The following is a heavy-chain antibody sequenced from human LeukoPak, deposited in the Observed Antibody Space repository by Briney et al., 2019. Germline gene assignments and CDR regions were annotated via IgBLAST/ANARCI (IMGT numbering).Heavy chain of an antibody. Sequence: GGSLRLSCAASGFTFSSYWMSWVRQAPGKGLEWVANIKQDGSEKYYVDSVKGRFTISRDNAKNSLYLQMNSLRAEDTAVYYCARRKTRYCSSTSCLWEDDYYYGMDVWGQGTTVTVSS. CDR1: GFTFSSYW. J-gene: IGHJ6*02. CDR2: IKQDGSEK. CDR3: ARRKTRYCSSTSCLWEDDYYYGMDV. D-gene: IGHD2-2*01. V-gene: IGHV3-7*01.